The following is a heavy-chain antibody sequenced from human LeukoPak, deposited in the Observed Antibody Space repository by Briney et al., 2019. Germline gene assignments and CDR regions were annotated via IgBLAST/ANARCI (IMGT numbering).Heavy chain of an antibody. V-gene: IGHV6-1*01. Sequence: SQTLSLTCVISGDRVSSSSAAWNWIRQSPSRGLEWLGRAYYKSKWYDDYAVSVKSRITISPDASTNQFSLHLSSVTPEDTAEYYCAREGISLVRGVVLYYYGMDVWGQGTTVTVSS. J-gene: IGHJ6*02. CDR2: AYYKSKWYD. D-gene: IGHD3-10*01. CDR3: AREGISLVRGVVLYYYGMDV. CDR1: GDRVSSSSAA.